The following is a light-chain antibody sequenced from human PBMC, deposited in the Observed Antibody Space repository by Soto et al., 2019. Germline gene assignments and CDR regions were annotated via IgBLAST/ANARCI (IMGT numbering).Light chain of an antibody. CDR3: SSYTSSSTVV. CDR2: DVG. J-gene: IGLJ2*01. Sequence: QSALTQPASVSGSPGQSITISCTGTSSDVGGYNYVSWYQQHPGKAPKLMIFDVGYRPSGVSNRFSGSKSGNTASLTISGLQAEDEADYYCSSYTSSSTVVFGGGTKLTVL. CDR1: SSDVGGYNY. V-gene: IGLV2-14*03.